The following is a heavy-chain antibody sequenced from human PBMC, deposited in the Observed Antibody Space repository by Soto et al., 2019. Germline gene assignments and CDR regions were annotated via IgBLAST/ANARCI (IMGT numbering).Heavy chain of an antibody. Sequence: QVQLVESGGGVVQPGRSLRLSCAASGFTFSSYGIHWVRQAPGRGLEWVAVMSYDGSIKYYADSVKGRFTISRDNSKNTLYLQMNSLRPEDTAVYYRAKDFGSGSYEDFYYGMDVWGQGTTVTVSS. CDR2: MSYDGSIK. CDR1: GFTFSSYG. V-gene: IGHV3-30*18. D-gene: IGHD3-10*01. CDR3: AKDFGSGSYEDFYYGMDV. J-gene: IGHJ6*02.